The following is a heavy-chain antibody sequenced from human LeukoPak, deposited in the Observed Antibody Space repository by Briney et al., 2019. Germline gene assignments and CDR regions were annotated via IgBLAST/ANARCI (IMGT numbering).Heavy chain of an antibody. J-gene: IGHJ4*02. CDR1: GFTFSSYA. CDR2: ISGSGGST. CDR3: ARGVPQYYVDIVATRGTFDY. Sequence: GGSLRLSCAASGFTFSSYAMSWVRQAPGKGLEWVSAISGSGGSTYYADSVKGRFTISRDNAKNSLYLQMNSLRDEDTAVYYCARGVPQYYVDIVATRGTFDYWGQGTLVTVSS. V-gene: IGHV3-23*01. D-gene: IGHD5-12*01.